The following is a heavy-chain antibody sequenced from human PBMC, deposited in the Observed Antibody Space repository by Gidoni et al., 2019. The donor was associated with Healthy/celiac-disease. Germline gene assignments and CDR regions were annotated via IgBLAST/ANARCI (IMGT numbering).Heavy chain of an antibody. V-gene: IGHV3-9*01. CDR3: AKGMVTIFDWFDP. CDR2: ISWNSGSI. J-gene: IGHJ5*02. CDR1: GFTFDDYA. D-gene: IGHD3-3*01. Sequence: EVQLVESGGGLVQPGRSLRLSCAASGFTFDDYAMHWVRQAPGKGLGWVSGISWNSGSIGYADSVKGRFTISRDNAKNSLYLQMNSLRAEDTALYYCAKGMVTIFDWFDPWGQGTLVTVSS.